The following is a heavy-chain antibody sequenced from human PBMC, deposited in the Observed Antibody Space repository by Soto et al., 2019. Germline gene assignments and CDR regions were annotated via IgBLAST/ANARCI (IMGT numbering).Heavy chain of an antibody. J-gene: IGHJ6*02. V-gene: IGHV3-33*01. CDR1: GFTFSSYG. CDR3: ARGVTEYSYGSPYYYYYYGMDV. D-gene: IGHD5-18*01. Sequence: PGGSLRLSCAASGFTFSSYGMHWVRQAPGKGLEWVAVIWYDGSNKYYADSVKGRFTISRDNSKNTLYLQMNSLRAEDTAVYYCARGVTEYSYGSPYYYYYYGMDVWGQGTTVTVSS. CDR2: IWYDGSNK.